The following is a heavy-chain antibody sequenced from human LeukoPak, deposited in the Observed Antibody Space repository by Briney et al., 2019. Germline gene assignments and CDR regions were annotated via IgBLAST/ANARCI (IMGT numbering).Heavy chain of an antibody. CDR3: ASGYRTTVRGVITSYFDY. V-gene: IGHV1-2*02. D-gene: IGHD3-10*01. J-gene: IGHJ4*02. CDR1: GYTFTGYY. Sequence: GASVNVSFKASGYTFTGYYLHWVRQAPGQELEWMGWINPNSGGTNYAQKFQGRVTMTRDTSISTAYMELSRLRSDDAAVYYCASGYRTTVRGVITSYFDYWGQGALVTVSS. CDR2: INPNSGGT.